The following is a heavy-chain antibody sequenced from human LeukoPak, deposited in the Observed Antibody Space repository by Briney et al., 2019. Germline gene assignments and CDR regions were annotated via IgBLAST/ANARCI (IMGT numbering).Heavy chain of an antibody. J-gene: IGHJ4*02. V-gene: IGHV3-7*01. CDR1: EFIFGAYW. D-gene: IGHD3-10*01. CDR3: VRSLERFGTRDY. CDR2: INQAGSEK. Sequence: GGSLRLSCAASEFIFGAYWMTWVRQAPGKGLEWVANINQAGSEKYYMDSVKGRFTISRDNAKKSLFLQMNSLTAEDTGLYYCVRSLERFGTRDYWGQGTLVTVSS.